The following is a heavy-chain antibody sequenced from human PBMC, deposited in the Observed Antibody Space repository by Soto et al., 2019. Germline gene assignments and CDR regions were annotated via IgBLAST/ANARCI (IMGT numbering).Heavy chain of an antibody. D-gene: IGHD6-13*01. Sequence: PSETLSLTCPASVGSISRYYWSWIRQPPGKGLEWSGYIYYSGSTNYNPSLKSRVTIPVDTSKTQYSLKLSSVTAADTAVDYCARVDDTTGLHRIAADGTSWFDHWGQGTLVTVSS. V-gene: IGHV4-59*01. CDR3: ARVDDTTGLHRIAADGTSWFDH. J-gene: IGHJ5*02. CDR2: IYYSGST. CDR1: VGSISRYY.